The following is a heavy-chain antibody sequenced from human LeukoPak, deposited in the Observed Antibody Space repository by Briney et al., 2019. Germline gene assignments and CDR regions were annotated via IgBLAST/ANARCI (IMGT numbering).Heavy chain of an antibody. CDR1: GGTFSSYA. V-gene: IGHV1-69*05. CDR2: IIPIFGTA. J-gene: IGHJ4*02. D-gene: IGHD5-18*01. Sequence: RASVKVSCKASGGTFSSYAISWVRQAPGQGFEWMGGIIPIFGTANYAQKFQGRVTITTDESTSTAYMELRSLRSDDTAVYYCARSIKGRGYSYGYGAWGQGTLVTVSS. CDR3: ARSIKGRGYSYGYGA.